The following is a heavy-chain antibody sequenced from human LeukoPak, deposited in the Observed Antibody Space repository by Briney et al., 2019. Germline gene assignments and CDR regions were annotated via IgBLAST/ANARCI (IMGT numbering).Heavy chain of an antibody. J-gene: IGHJ6*03. D-gene: IGHD3-3*01. CDR1: GFTFSSYA. CDR3: AKAHQYDFWSGLRDYYMDV. CDR2: ISGSGGST. V-gene: IGHV3-23*01. Sequence: GGSLRLSCAASGFTFSSYAMSWVRQAPGKGLEWVSAISGSGGSTYYADSVKGRFTISRDNSKNTLYLQMNSLRAEDTAVYYCAKAHQYDFWSGLRDYYMDVWGKGTTVTVSS.